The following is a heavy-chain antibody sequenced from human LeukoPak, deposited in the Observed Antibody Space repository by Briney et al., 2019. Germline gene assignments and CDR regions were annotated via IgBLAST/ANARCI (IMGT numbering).Heavy chain of an antibody. CDR2: MNLDGSTK. Sequence: GGSLRLSCAASGFAFSISWMTWVRQAPGEGLEWVANMNLDGSTKNYVDSVRGRFTISRDNAKNSLYLQMNSLRADDTAIYYCARDSAYSTFDYWGQGTLVTVSS. D-gene: IGHD4-11*01. CDR1: GFAFSISW. V-gene: IGHV3-7*05. CDR3: ARDSAYSTFDY. J-gene: IGHJ4*02.